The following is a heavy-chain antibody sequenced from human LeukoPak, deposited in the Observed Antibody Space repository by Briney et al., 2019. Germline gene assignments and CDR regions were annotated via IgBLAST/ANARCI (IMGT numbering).Heavy chain of an antibody. CDR2: IYYSGHT. V-gene: IGHV4-39*01. CDR1: GGSISSSSYY. CDR3: ARRGLKTEIDY. J-gene: IGHJ4*02. Sequence: SETLSLTCTVSGGSISSSSYYWGWIRQPPGKGLEWIGNIYYSGHTYYNPSLKSRVTISVDTSKNQFSLKLDSVTAADTAVYYCARRGLKTEIDYWGQGTLVTVSS.